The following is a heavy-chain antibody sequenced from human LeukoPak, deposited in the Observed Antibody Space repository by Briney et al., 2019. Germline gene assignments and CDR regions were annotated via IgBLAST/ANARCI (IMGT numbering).Heavy chain of an antibody. CDR3: ARNPAYSSGWGDFDY. Sequence: PSETLSLTCVLFGGSFSGYYWSWIRQPPGKGLEWIGEINHSGSTNYNPSLKSRVTISVDTSKNQFSLKLSSVTAADTAVYYCARNPAYSSGWGDFDYWGQGTLVTVS. V-gene: IGHV4-34*01. CDR2: INHSGST. CDR1: GGSFSGYY. D-gene: IGHD6-19*01. J-gene: IGHJ4*02.